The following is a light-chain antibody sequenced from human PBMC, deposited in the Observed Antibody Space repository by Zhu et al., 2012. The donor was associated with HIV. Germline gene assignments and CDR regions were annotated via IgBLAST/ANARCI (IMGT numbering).Light chain of an antibody. J-gene: IGKJ1*01. V-gene: IGKV3-20*01. CDR1: QSINSNY. Sequence: EIALTQSPDTLSLSPGDRATLACRASQSINSNYLIWYQQKPGQAPRPLIYGASDRASGVPHRFSGSGSGTDFTLTISRLEPEDFAVYYCHQYDRSWTFGQGTKVEIK. CDR3: HQYDRSWT. CDR2: GAS.